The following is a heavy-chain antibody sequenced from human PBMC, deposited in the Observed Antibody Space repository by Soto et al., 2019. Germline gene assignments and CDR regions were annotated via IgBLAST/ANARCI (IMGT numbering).Heavy chain of an antibody. J-gene: IGHJ4*02. CDR1: GGSISSGGYF. Sequence: SETLSLTCTVSGGSISSGGYFWSWVRQHPGKGLEWIGNIYYSGRTYYNPSLKSRVTISVDTSKNQFSLKLSSVTAADTAVYYCARFAKEENPKVGSWYYLDYWGQGTRVT. D-gene: IGHD6-13*01. CDR2: IYYSGRT. V-gene: IGHV4-31*03. CDR3: ARFAKEENPKVGSWYYLDY.